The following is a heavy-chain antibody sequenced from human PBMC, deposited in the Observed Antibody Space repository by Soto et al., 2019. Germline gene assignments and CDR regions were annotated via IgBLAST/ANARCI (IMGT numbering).Heavy chain of an antibody. V-gene: IGHV3-30-3*01. Sequence: QVQLVESGGGVVQPGRSLRLSCAASGFTFSSYAMLWVRQAPGKGLEWVAVISYDGSNKYYADSVKGRFTISRDNSKNTLYLQMNSLRAEDTAVYYCARTLHYYDSSGYYYGMDVWGQGTTVTVSS. CDR1: GFTFSSYA. J-gene: IGHJ6*02. CDR2: ISYDGSNK. CDR3: ARTLHYYDSSGYYYGMDV. D-gene: IGHD3-22*01.